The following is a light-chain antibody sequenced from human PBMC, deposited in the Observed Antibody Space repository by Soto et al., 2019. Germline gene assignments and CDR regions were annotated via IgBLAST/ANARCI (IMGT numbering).Light chain of an antibody. CDR3: SSYTSSSTPLYV. V-gene: IGLV2-14*01. CDR1: SSDVGGYNY. J-gene: IGLJ1*01. CDR2: DVS. Sequence: HSALTQPASVSGSPGQPITISCTGTSSDVGGYNYVSWYQQHPGKAPKLMIYDVSNRPSGVSNRFSGSKSGNTASLTISGLQAEDEADYYCSSYTSSSTPLYVFGTGTKVTV.